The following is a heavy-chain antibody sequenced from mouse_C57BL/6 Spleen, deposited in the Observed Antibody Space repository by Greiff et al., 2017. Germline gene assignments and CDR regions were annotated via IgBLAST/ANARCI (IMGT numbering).Heavy chain of an antibody. D-gene: IGHD1-1*01. CDR1: GYAFSSYW. Sequence: QVQLQQSGAELVKPGASVKISCKASGYAFSSYWMNWVKQRPGQGLEWIGQIYPGDGDTNYNGKFKGKATLTADKSSSTAYMQLSSLTSEDSAVYFCARRSSKGYFDYWGQGTTLTVSS. V-gene: IGHV1-80*01. CDR3: ARRSSKGYFDY. CDR2: IYPGDGDT. J-gene: IGHJ2*01.